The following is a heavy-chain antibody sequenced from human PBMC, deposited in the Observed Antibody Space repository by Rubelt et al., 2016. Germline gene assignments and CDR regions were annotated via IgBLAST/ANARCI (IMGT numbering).Heavy chain of an antibody. J-gene: IGHJ4*02. D-gene: IGHD2-2*01. CDR1: GYTFTSYA. CDR3: ARERDIVVVPAASRALY. CDR2: INAGNGNT. Sequence: QVQLVQSGAEVKKPGASVKVSCKASGYTFTSYAMHWVRQAPGQRLEWMGWINAGNGNTKYSQKFQGRVTITRDTSASTAYMELSSLRSEDTAVYYCARERDIVVVPAASRALYWGQGTLVTVSS. V-gene: IGHV1-3*01.